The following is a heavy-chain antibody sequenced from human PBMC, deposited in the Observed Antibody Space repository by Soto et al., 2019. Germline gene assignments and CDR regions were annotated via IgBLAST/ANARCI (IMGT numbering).Heavy chain of an antibody. CDR1: GFSLTTDAVG. D-gene: IGHD1-1*01. V-gene: IGHV2-5*02. Sequence: QITLKESGPTLVKPTQTLTLTCTFSGFSLTTDAVGVGWIRQPPGKALEWLALIYWDDDKRYSPGQKSRLTIXXDASRNQVVLTWTNMDPADTATYYCAHVYWVAAGIRYYFDYWGQGTLVTVSS. J-gene: IGHJ4*02. CDR3: AHVYWVAAGIRYYFDY. CDR2: IYWDDDK.